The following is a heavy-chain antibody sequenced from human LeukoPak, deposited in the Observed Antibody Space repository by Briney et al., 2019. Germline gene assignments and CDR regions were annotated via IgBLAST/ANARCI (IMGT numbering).Heavy chain of an antibody. D-gene: IGHD1-26*01. CDR1: GYTFTSYD. Sequence: GASVKVSCKASGYTFTSYDINWVRQATGQGLEWMGWMNPNSGNTGYAQKFQGRVTITRNTSISTAYMELSSLRSEDTAVYYCARGDGAGATLYYYYYMDVWGKGTTVTISS. V-gene: IGHV1-8*01. CDR3: ARGDGAGATLYYYYYMDV. CDR2: MNPNSGNT. J-gene: IGHJ6*03.